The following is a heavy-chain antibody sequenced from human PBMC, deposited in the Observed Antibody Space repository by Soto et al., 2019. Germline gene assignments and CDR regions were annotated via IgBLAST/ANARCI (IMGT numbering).Heavy chain of an antibody. V-gene: IGHV3-30-3*01. Sequence: GGSLRLSCSASGFPFSSYAMHWVRQAPGKGLEWVAVISYDGSNKYYADSVKGRFTISRDNSKNTLYLQMNSLRAEDTAVYYCARDSGSITGPYYYGMDVWGQGTTVTVSS. CDR1: GFPFSSYA. J-gene: IGHJ6*02. CDR2: ISYDGSNK. D-gene: IGHD6-19*01. CDR3: ARDSGSITGPYYYGMDV.